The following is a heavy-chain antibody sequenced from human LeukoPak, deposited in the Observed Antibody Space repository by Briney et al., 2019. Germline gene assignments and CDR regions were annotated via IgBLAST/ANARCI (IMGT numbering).Heavy chain of an antibody. CDR2: TNRDGSEK. D-gene: IGHD2-2*01. CDR3: ARDSASCRGCAFDI. V-gene: IGHV3-7*01. Sequence: GGSLRLSCAASEFTFTNFWMSWVRRAPGKGLEWVANTNRDGSEKYYVDSVKGRVTISRDNAMNFLYLQLNSLRVDDTAVYYCARDSASCRGCAFDIWGQGTVVTVSS. CDR1: EFTFTNFW. J-gene: IGHJ3*02.